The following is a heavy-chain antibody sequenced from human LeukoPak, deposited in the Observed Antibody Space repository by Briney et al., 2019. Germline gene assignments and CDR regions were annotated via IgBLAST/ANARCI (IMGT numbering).Heavy chain of an antibody. CDR2: IYYSGST. D-gene: IGHD3-3*01. CDR1: GCSISSHY. Sequence: SETLSLTCTVSGCSISSHYWSWIRQPPGKGLEWIGGIYYSGSTTYNPPIKSRVSISVHASKDEFSLKLSSVTAADTVVYYCARRGGDFWSGLDPKYYFDYWGQGTLVTVSA. J-gene: IGHJ4*02. CDR3: ARRGGDFWSGLDPKYYFDY. V-gene: IGHV4-59*11.